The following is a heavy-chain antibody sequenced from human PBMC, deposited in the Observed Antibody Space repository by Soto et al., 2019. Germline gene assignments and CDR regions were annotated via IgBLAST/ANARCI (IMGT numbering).Heavy chain of an antibody. V-gene: IGHV4-30-4*01. J-gene: IGHJ5*02. D-gene: IGHD2-21*02. CDR3: ASLVVTAHNWFDP. CDR1: GGSISSGDYY. Sequence: QVQLQESGPGLVKPSQTLSLTCTVSGGSISSGDYYWSWIRQPPGKGLEWIGYIYYSGSTYYNPSLKSRVTLSVDTSKNQFSLKLSSVTAADTAVYYCASLVVTAHNWFDPWGQGTLVTVSS. CDR2: IYYSGST.